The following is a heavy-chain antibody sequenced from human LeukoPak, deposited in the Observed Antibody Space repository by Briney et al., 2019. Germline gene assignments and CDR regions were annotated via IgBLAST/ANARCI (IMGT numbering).Heavy chain of an antibody. J-gene: IGHJ6*02. V-gene: IGHV3-23*01. Sequence: PGGSLRLSCAASGFTFSSYAMSWVRQAPGKGLEWVSAISGSGGSTYYADSVKGRFTISRDNAKNSLYLQMNSLRAEDTAVYYCARDTAMVTGYYYYGMDVWGQGTTVTVSS. CDR1: GFTFSSYA. D-gene: IGHD5-18*01. CDR3: ARDTAMVTGYYYYGMDV. CDR2: ISGSGGST.